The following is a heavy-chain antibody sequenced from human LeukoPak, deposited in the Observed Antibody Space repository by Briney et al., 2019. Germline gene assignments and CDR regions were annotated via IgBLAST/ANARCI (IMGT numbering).Heavy chain of an antibody. V-gene: IGHV4-59*08. Sequence: PSETLSLTCTVSGGSISSYYWSWIRQPPGKGLEWIGYIYYSGSTNYNPSLKSRVTISVDTSKNQFSLKLSSVTAADTAVYYCARLDAYDYVWGSPAPDAFDIWGQGTMVTVSS. CDR1: GGSISSYY. J-gene: IGHJ3*02. CDR3: ARLDAYDYVWGSPAPDAFDI. CDR2: IYYSGST. D-gene: IGHD3-16*01.